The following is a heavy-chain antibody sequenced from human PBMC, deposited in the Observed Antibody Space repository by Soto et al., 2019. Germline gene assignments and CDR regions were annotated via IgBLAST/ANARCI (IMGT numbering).Heavy chain of an antibody. J-gene: IGHJ4*02. CDR1: GFTFSSYG. CDR2: ISYDGSNK. V-gene: IGHV3-30*18. Sequence: GGSLRLSCAASGFTFSSYGMHWVRQAPGKGLEWVAVISYDGSNKYYADSVKGRFTISRDNSKNTLYLQMNSLRAEDTAVYYCAKPRFAAPCFDYWGQGTLVTVSS. CDR3: AKPRFAAPCFDY. D-gene: IGHD3-3*01.